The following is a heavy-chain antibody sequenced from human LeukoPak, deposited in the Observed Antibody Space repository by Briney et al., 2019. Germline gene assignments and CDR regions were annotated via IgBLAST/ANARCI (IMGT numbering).Heavy chain of an antibody. CDR2: IYTSGST. V-gene: IGHV4-4*07. Sequence: SETLSLTCTVSGGSISSYYWSWIRQPAGKGLEWIGRIYTSGSTNYNPSLKSRVTMSVDTSKNQFSLKLSSVAAADTAVYYCARSGGDGYNYMDWYFDLWGRGTLVTVSS. J-gene: IGHJ2*01. CDR1: GGSISSYY. CDR3: ARSGGDGYNYMDWYFDL. D-gene: IGHD5-24*01.